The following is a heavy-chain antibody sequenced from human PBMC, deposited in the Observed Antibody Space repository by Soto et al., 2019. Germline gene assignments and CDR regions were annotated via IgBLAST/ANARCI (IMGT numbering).Heavy chain of an antibody. V-gene: IGHV4-39*07. J-gene: IGHJ6*02. Sequence: SETLSLTCTVSGGSISSSSYYWGWIRQPPGKGLEWIGRIYYSGSTNYNPSLKSRVTISVDTSKNQFSLKLSSVTAADTAVYYCARDHYSTLYSSSWYPLGGMDVWGQGTTVTVSS. D-gene: IGHD6-13*01. CDR1: GGSISSSSYY. CDR3: ARDHYSTLYSSSWYPLGGMDV. CDR2: IYYSGST.